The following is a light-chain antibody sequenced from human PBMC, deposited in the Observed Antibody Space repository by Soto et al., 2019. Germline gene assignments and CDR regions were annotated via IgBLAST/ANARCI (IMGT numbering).Light chain of an antibody. CDR1: QSVSSN. Sequence: EIVMTQSPGTLSVSPGERATLSCRASQSVSSNLAWYQQKPGQAPRLLIYGASTRATGIPAKFSGRGSGTEFTLTISSLQSEDFAVYYCQQYHIWPPWTFGQGTKVEIK. J-gene: IGKJ1*01. CDR2: GAS. V-gene: IGKV3-15*01. CDR3: QQYHIWPPWT.